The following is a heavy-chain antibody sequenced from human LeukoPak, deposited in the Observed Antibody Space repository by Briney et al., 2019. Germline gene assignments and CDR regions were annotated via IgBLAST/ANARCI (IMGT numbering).Heavy chain of an antibody. CDR1: GYSFTSYW. Sequence: GESLKISCKGSGYSFTSYWIGWVRQMPGKGLEWMGIIYPGDSDTRYSPSFQGQVTISADKSISTAYLQWSSLKASDTAMYYCARRSYCSSTSCFTLDYWGQGTLVTVSS. D-gene: IGHD2-2*01. CDR3: ARRSYCSSTSCFTLDY. V-gene: IGHV5-51*01. J-gene: IGHJ4*02. CDR2: IYPGDSDT.